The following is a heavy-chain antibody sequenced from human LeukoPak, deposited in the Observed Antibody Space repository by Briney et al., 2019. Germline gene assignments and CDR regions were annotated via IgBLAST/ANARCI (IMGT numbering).Heavy chain of an antibody. D-gene: IGHD6-19*01. V-gene: IGHV3-7*03. CDR2: IKGDGSEK. CDR3: AVEYSSTPLGLDF. CDR1: GFTFSGFW. Sequence: GGSLRLSCAVSGFTFSGFWMSWSRQAPGKGLEWVANIKGDGSEKYYMDSVKGRFTISRDNAKKSLYPQMNSLRAEDTAVYYCAVEYSSTPLGLDFWGQGTLVTVSS. J-gene: IGHJ4*02.